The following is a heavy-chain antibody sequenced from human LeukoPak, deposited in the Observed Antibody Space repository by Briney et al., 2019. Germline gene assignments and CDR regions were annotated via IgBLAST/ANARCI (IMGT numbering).Heavy chain of an antibody. CDR3: AKGKGLRYFDWFLVDY. D-gene: IGHD3-9*01. Sequence: GGSLRLSCAASGFTFSSYAMHWVRQAPGKGLEWVAVISYDGSNKYYADSVKGRFTISRDNSKNTLYLQMNSLRVEDTAVYYCAKGKGLRYFDWFLVDYWGQGTLVTVSS. V-gene: IGHV3-30*04. CDR2: ISYDGSNK. J-gene: IGHJ4*02. CDR1: GFTFSSYA.